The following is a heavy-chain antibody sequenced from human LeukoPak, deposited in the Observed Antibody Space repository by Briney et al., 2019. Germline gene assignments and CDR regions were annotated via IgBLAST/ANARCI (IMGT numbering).Heavy chain of an antibody. Sequence: ASVTVSCKASGYTFTNYAMHWVRQAPGQSLEWMGWINAGNGNTKYSQKFQGRVTITGDTSASTAYMEVSSLRSEDTAAYYCASGPDYYDSGSYLPSWGQGTLVTVSS. J-gene: IGHJ5*02. CDR2: INAGNGNT. V-gene: IGHV1-3*01. CDR3: ASGPDYYDSGSYLPS. CDR1: GYTFTNYA. D-gene: IGHD3-10*01.